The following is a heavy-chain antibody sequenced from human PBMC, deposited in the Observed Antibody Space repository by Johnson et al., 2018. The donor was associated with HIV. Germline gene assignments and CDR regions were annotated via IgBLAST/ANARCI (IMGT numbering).Heavy chain of an antibody. CDR2: ISYDETYK. V-gene: IGHV3-30*04. J-gene: IGHJ3*01. CDR1: AFTLTNYA. CDR3: YCTYHFGAGSESKGTFDA. D-gene: IGHD3-10*01. Sequence: QVQLVESGGGVVQPGRSLRLSCAASAFTLTNYAIHWVRQAPGKGLEWVAIISYDETYKDYADSVKGRFTISRDNSKNTLYLQMSSLRQDDTAVYSCYCTYHFGAGSESKGTFDAWGQGTMVTVSS.